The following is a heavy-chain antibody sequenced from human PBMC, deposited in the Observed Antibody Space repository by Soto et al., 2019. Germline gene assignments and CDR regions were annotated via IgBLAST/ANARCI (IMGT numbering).Heavy chain of an antibody. V-gene: IGHV3-11*06. CDR1: GFTFSDYY. D-gene: IGHD3-22*01. J-gene: IGHJ4*02. CDR2: ISSSGSYT. Sequence: PGGSLRLSCAASGFTFSDYYMSWIRQAPGRGLEWVSYISSSGSYTNYADSVKGRLTISRDNAKNSLYLQMNSLRAEDTAVYYCARHRVKYSSSDACDYWGQGTLVTVSS. CDR3: ARHRVKYSSSDACDY.